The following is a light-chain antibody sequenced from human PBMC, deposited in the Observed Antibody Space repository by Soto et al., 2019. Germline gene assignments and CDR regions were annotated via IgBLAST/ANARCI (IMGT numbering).Light chain of an antibody. V-gene: IGLV2-23*01. Sequence: QSALTQPASVSGSPGQSLTISCTGTSSDIGSYNLVSWYQEHPGKAPKLIIYEGNKRPSGVSNRFSGSKSGNTASLTISGLQAEDEADYYCCSYVPTTTPYVFGGGTKLTVL. CDR2: EGN. CDR3: CSYVPTTTPYV. J-gene: IGLJ1*01. CDR1: SSDIGSYNL.